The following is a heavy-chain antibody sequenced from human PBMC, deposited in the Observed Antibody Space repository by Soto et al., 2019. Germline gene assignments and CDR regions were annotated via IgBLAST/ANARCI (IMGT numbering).Heavy chain of an antibody. CDR2: ISAYNGNT. CDR3: ARGSRSPGPYYYYGMDV. D-gene: IGHD1-26*01. CDR1: GYTFTSYG. V-gene: IGHV1-18*04. Sequence: GASVKVSCKASGYTFTSYGIRWVRQAPGQGLEWMGWISAYNGNTNYAQKLQGRVTMTTDTSTSTAYMELRSLRSDDTAVYYCARGSRSPGPYYYYGMDVWGQGTTVTVSS. J-gene: IGHJ6*02.